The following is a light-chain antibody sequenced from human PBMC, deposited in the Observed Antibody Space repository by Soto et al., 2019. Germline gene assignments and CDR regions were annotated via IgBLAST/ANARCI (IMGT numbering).Light chain of an antibody. J-gene: IGKJ1*01. Sequence: DIQMTQSPSTLSGSVGDRVTITCRASQTISSWLAWYQQKPGKAPKLLIYMASTLKSGVPSGFSGSGSGTEFTLTISSLQPDDFATYYCQHYNSYSEAFGQGTKVDIK. CDR1: QTISSW. CDR3: QHYNSYSEA. V-gene: IGKV1-5*03. CDR2: MAS.